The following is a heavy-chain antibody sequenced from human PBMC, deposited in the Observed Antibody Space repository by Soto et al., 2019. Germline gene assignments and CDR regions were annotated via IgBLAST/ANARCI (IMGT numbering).Heavy chain of an antibody. CDR1: GGTFSSYA. D-gene: IGHD3-22*01. V-gene: IGHV1-69*13. CDR2: IIPIFGTA. CDR3: ARGRPGWLFPHFDY. Sequence: EASVKVSCKASGGTFSSYAIRSGRQAPGQGLEWMGGIIPIFGTANYAQKFQGRVTITADESTSTAYMELSSLRSEDTAVYYCARGRPGWLFPHFDYWGQGTLVTVSS. J-gene: IGHJ4*02.